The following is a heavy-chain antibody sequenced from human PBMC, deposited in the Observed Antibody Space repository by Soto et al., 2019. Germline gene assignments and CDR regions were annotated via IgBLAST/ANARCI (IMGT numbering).Heavy chain of an antibody. CDR1: GGSFSGYY. CDR2: INHSGST. V-gene: IGHV4-34*01. D-gene: IGHD4-17*01. CDR3: ARRRCHGGLNYYYYGMDV. Sequence: SETRSLTCAVYGGSFSGYYWGWIRQPPGKGLVWMGEINHSGSTNYNPSLKSRVTISVDTSKNQFSPKLSSVTAADTAVYYCARRRCHGGLNYYYYGMDVWGQGTKVTVSS. J-gene: IGHJ6*02.